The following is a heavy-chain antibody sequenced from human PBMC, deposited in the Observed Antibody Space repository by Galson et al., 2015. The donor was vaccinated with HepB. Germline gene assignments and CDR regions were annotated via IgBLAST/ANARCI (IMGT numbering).Heavy chain of an antibody. CDR1: GFTFSSYA. J-gene: IGHJ4*02. CDR3: ARDGTRADIVLRAGYFDY. D-gene: IGHD2-8*01. V-gene: IGHV3-30-3*01. CDR2: ISYDGSNK. Sequence: SLRLSCAASGFTFSSYAMHWVRQAPGKGLEWVAVISYDGSNKYYADSVKGRFTISRDNSKNTLYVQMNSLRTEDTAVYYCARDGTRADIVLRAGYFDYWGQGTLVTVSS.